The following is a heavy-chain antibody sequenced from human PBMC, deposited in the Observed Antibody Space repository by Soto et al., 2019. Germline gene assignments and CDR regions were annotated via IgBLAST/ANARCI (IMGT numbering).Heavy chain of an antibody. Sequence: EVQLVESGGGLVQPGGSLKLSCAASGFAFSASAMHWVRQASGKGLEWVGRIRSKSNGYATAYAESVNGRFTISRDDEKTTAYLQMNSLKSADTAVYYCTRPRGSSNWFDPWGQGTLVTVSS. CDR3: TRPRGSSNWFDP. CDR1: GFAFSASA. V-gene: IGHV3-73*01. CDR2: IRSKSNGYAT. J-gene: IGHJ5*02. D-gene: IGHD6-6*01.